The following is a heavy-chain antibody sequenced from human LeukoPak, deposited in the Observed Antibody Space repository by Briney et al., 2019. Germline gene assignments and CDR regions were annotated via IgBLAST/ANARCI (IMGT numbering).Heavy chain of an antibody. CDR3: ARDQFYDFWSGHFRPSMDV. J-gene: IGHJ6*03. Sequence: GGSLRLSCAAPGFTFRNYRMNWVRQAPGKGLEWVSSISSSGSDTYYADSVEGRFTISRDNASNSLFLQMNSLRAEDTAVYYCARDQFYDFWSGHFRPSMDVWGKGTTVTVSS. CDR2: ISSSGSDT. D-gene: IGHD3-3*01. V-gene: IGHV3-21*01. CDR1: GFTFRNYR.